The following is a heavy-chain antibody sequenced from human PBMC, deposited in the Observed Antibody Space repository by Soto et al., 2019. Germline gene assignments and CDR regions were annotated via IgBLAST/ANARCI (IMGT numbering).Heavy chain of an antibody. CDR1: GGSISSGGYY. CDR3: ARSLRDSPSDYYYGMDV. D-gene: IGHD5-18*01. J-gene: IGHJ6*02. CDR2: IYYSGST. V-gene: IGHV4-31*03. Sequence: SETLSLTCTVSGGSISSGGYYWSWIRQHPGKGLEWIGYIYYSGSTYYNPSLKSRVTISVDTSKNQFSLKLSSVTAADTAVYYCARSLRDSPSDYYYGMDVWGQGTTVTVSS.